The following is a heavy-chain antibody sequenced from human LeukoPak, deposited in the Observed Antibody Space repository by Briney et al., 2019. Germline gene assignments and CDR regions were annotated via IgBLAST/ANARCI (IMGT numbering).Heavy chain of an antibody. Sequence: PGGSLRLSCQTSGFVFSNYGMHWVRQAPGKGLEWVAFVRYDESNEYYADSVKGRFTISRDNSRNTLYLQMNSLRAEDAGVYSCAKDSNSGYVSVGPDYWGLGTLVTVSS. CDR3: AKDSNSGYVSVGPDY. CDR1: GFVFSNYG. CDR2: VRYDESNE. D-gene: IGHD5-12*01. J-gene: IGHJ4*02. V-gene: IGHV3-30*02.